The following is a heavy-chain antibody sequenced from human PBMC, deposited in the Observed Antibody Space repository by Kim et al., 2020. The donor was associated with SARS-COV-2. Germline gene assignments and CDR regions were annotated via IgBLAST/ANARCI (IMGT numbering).Heavy chain of an antibody. CDR1: GFTFTIAW. D-gene: IGHD3-16*01. J-gene: IGHJ3*02. CDR3: TTKFWGSFPDAFDI. CDR2: IKSKKDGGTT. V-gene: IGHV3-15*01. Sequence: GGSLRLSCAASGFTFTIAWMSWVRQAPGKGLEWVGRIKSKKDGGTTEYAAPVKGRFTISRDDSRSMVYLQMNSLKTEDTAVYYCTTKFWGSFPDAFDIWGQGTGVTVSS.